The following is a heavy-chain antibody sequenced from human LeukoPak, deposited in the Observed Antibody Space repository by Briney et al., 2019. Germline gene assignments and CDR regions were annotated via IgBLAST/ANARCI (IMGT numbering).Heavy chain of an antibody. CDR1: GGSISSYY. CDR2: IYYSGST. D-gene: IGHD6-19*01. J-gene: IGHJ5*02. V-gene: IGHV4-59*01. CDR3: ARGPYSSGWFSGWLDP. Sequence: SETLSLTCTVPGGSISSYYWSWIRQPPGKGLEWIGYIYYSGSTNYNPSLKSRVTISVDTSKNQFSLKLSSVTAADTAVYYCARGPYSSGWFSGWLDPWGQGTLVTVSS.